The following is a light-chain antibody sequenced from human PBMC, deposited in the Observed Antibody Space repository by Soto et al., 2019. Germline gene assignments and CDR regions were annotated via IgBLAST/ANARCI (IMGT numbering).Light chain of an antibody. CDR2: DAS. CDR1: ESVSSK. CDR3: QQYGSSGT. J-gene: IGKJ1*01. Sequence: EIVLTQSPDTLSLSPGERATLSCRASESVSSKLVWYQKKPGQAPRLLIHDASTRATGIPDRFSGSGSGTDFTLTISRLEPEDFAVYYCQQYGSSGTFGQGTKVDIK. V-gene: IGKV3-20*01.